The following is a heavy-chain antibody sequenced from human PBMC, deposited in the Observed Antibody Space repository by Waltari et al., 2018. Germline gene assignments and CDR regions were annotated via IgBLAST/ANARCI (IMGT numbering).Heavy chain of an antibody. CDR3: ARVFSEPMGELLDY. J-gene: IGHJ4*02. Sequence: QLQLQESGPGLVKPSETLSLTCTVSGGSISSSSYYWGWIRQPPGKGLEWIGSIYYSGSTYYNPSLKSRVTISVDTSKNQFSLKLSSVTAADMAVYYCARVFSEPMGELLDYWGQGTLVTVSS. CDR2: IYYSGST. V-gene: IGHV4-39*07. CDR1: GGSISSSSYY. D-gene: IGHD3-16*01.